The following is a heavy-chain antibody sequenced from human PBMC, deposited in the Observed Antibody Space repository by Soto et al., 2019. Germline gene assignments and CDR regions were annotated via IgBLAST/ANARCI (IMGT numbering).Heavy chain of an antibody. J-gene: IGHJ6*02. CDR2: INPYSGAT. CDR3: ARDSLKYTSSSSYFYGMDV. V-gene: IGHV1-2*02. D-gene: IGHD6-6*01. Sequence: ASVKVSFKASGYTFTGYYIHWVRQAPGQGLEWMGWINPYSGATNYAQKFQGRVTMTGVTSISTAYMDLSRLRSDDTAVYYCARDSLKYTSSSSYFYGMDVWGHGTTVTVSS. CDR1: GYTFTGYY.